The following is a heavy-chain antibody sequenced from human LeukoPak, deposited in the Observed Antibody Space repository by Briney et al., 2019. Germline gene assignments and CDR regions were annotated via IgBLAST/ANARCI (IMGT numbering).Heavy chain of an antibody. D-gene: IGHD3-10*01. CDR3: ARGLWFGELDFDY. CDR1: GYTFTGYY. J-gene: IGHJ4*02. Sequence: ASVKVSCKASGYTFTGYYMHWVRQAPGQGLEWMGWINPNSGGTNYAQKFQGRVTMTRDTSISTAYMELSRLRSDDTAVYYCARGLWFGELDFDYWGQGTLVTVSS. CDR2: INPNSGGT. V-gene: IGHV1-2*02.